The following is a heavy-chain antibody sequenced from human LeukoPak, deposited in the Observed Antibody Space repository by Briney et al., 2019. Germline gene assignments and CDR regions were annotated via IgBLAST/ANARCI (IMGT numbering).Heavy chain of an antibody. CDR2: IGDDGYDT. CDR1: GFTFNNYA. V-gene: IGHV3-23*01. D-gene: IGHD1-1*01. Sequence: GSLRLSCTASGFTFNNYAMSWVRQAPGRGLEWVSAIGDDGYDTKYAASVKGRFTISGDNAKNTLYLQMNSLRVEDSAIYYCGKDWKLDYWGQGTLVTVSS. CDR3: GKDWKLDY. J-gene: IGHJ4*02.